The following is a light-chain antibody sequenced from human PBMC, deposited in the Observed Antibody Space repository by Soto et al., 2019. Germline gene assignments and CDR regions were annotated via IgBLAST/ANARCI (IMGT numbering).Light chain of an antibody. J-gene: IGLJ3*02. CDR3: SSYTSSSTGV. V-gene: IGLV2-14*01. CDR1: SSDVGGYNY. CDR2: EVS. Sequence: QSVLTQPASVSGSPGQSITISCTGSSSDVGGYNYVSWYQQHPGKAPKLMIYEVSNRPSGVSNRFSGSKSGNTASLTISGLQAEDEAEYSCSSYTSSSTGVFGGGTKLTVL.